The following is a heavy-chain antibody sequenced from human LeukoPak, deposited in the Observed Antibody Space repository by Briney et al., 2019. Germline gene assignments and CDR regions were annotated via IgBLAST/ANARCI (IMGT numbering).Heavy chain of an antibody. CDR3: ARDLGKTTVTTSGDY. CDR1: GGSISSSNW. V-gene: IGHV4-4*02. J-gene: IGHJ4*02. CDR2: IYHSGST. D-gene: IGHD4-17*01. Sequence: SGTLSLTCAVSGGSISSSNWWSWVRQPPGKGLEWIGEIYHSGSTNYNPSLRSRVTISVDKSKNQFSLKLSSVTAADTAVYYCARDLGKTTVTTSGDYWGQGTLVTVSS.